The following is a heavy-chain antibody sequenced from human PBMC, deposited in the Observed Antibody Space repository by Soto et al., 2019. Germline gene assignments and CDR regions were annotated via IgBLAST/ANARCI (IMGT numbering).Heavy chain of an antibody. Sequence: SVKVSCKASGYTFTGYYMHWVRQAPGQGLEWMGIINPSGGSTSYAQKFQGRVTMTRDTSTSTVYMELSSLRSEDTAVYYCARELPADAFDIWGQGTMVTVSS. CDR1: GYTFTGYY. V-gene: IGHV1-46*01. J-gene: IGHJ3*02. D-gene: IGHD2-15*01. CDR3: ARELPADAFDI. CDR2: INPSGGST.